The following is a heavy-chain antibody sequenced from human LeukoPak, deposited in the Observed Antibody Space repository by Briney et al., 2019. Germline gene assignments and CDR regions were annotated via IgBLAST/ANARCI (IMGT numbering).Heavy chain of an antibody. CDR1: GFTFSSYW. CDR2: IYSGGST. V-gene: IGHV3-53*01. Sequence: GGSLRLSCAASGFTFSSYWMSWVRQAPGKGLEWVSVIYSGGSTYYADSVKGRFTISRDNSKNTLYLQMNSLRAEDTAVYYCARVGGGWVYYDYWGQGTLVTVSS. CDR3: ARVGGGWVYYDY. J-gene: IGHJ4*02. D-gene: IGHD2-15*01.